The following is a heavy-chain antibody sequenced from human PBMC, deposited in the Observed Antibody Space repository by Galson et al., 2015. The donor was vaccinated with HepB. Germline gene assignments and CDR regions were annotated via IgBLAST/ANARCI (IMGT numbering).Heavy chain of an antibody. CDR1: GYSFTSYW. Sequence: QSGAEVKKPGESLKISCKGSGYSFTSYWIGWVRQMPGKGLEWMGIIYPGDSDTRYSPSFQGQVTISADKSISTAYLQWSSLKASDTAMYYCASGYDSSGFYDIDDAFDIWGQGTMVTVSS. V-gene: IGHV5-51*03. J-gene: IGHJ3*02. CDR3: ASGYDSSGFYDIDDAFDI. D-gene: IGHD3-22*01. CDR2: IYPGDSDT.